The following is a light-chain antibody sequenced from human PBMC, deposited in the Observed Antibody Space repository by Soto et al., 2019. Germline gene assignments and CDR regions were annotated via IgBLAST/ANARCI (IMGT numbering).Light chain of an antibody. Sequence: DIEMTQYPSSLSGSVGDRVTITCRASQSISICLNWYQLKPGKAPNLLIYGASYLKSGVPTRFSGSGSATDFTLPINSLQTEDFATYYCQQTYTTPEITFGQGTRLEIK. CDR3: QQTYTTPEIT. CDR2: GAS. J-gene: IGKJ5*01. CDR1: QSISIC. V-gene: IGKV1-39*01.